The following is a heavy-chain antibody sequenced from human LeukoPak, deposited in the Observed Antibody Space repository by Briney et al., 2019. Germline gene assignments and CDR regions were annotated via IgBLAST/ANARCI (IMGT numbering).Heavy chain of an antibody. D-gene: IGHD4-11*01. Sequence: SETLSLTCAVSGYSISSGYFWGWIRQSPGKGLEWIGSIYHSGTTYYNPSLKSRVTISVDTSKNQFSLKLGSVTAADTAVYYCARPPDSSDYGAAFDWWGQGTLVTVSS. CDR2: IYHSGTT. CDR3: ARPPDSSDYGAAFDW. V-gene: IGHV4-38-2*01. CDR1: GYSISSGYF. J-gene: IGHJ4*02.